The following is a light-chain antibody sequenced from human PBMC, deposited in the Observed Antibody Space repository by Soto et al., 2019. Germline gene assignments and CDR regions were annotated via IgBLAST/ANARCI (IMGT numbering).Light chain of an antibody. CDR2: NAS. J-gene: IGKJ4*01. CDR1: QSIGSW. Sequence: DIQMTQSPSTLSSSVGDRVTITCRASQSIGSWLAWYQQKPGKAPKFLIYNASSLESGVPTRFSGSGAGTEFTLTISSVQPDDFANYYRQHYKSHPLTFGGGTKVEIK. CDR3: QHYKSHPLT. V-gene: IGKV1-5*03.